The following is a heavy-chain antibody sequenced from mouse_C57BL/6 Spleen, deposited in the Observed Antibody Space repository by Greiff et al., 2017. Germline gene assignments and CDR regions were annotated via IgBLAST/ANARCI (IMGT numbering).Heavy chain of an antibody. CDR2: IYPRDGST. V-gene: IGHV1-85*01. D-gene: IGHD2-5*01. J-gene: IGHJ4*01. Sequence: VQLQQSGPELVKPGASVKLSCKASGYTFTSYDINWVKQRPGQGLEWIGWIYPRDGSTKYNEKFKGKATLTVDTSSSTAYMELHSLTSEDSAVYFCARSSYSNYDYYAMDYWGQGTSVTVSS. CDR1: GYTFTSYD. CDR3: ARSSYSNYDYYAMDY.